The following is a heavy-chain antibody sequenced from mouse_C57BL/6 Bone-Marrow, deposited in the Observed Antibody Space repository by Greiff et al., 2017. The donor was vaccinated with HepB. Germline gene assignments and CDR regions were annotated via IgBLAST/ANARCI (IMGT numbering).Heavy chain of an antibody. CDR2: ISSGSSTI. CDR1: GFTFSDYG. CDR3: AITGSWYFDV. Sequence: EVHLVESGGGLVKPGGSLKLSCAASGFTFSDYGMHWVRQAPEKGLEWVAYISSGSSTIYYADTVKGRFTISRDNAKNTLFLQMTSLRAEDTAMYYCAITGSWYFDVWGTGTTVTVSS. V-gene: IGHV5-17*01. D-gene: IGHD4-1*01. J-gene: IGHJ1*03.